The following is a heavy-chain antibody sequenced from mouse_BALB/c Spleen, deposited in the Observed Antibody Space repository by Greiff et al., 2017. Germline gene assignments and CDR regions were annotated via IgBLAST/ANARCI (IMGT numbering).Heavy chain of an antibody. V-gene: IGHV7-3*02. J-gene: IGHJ4*01. CDR3: ARDGAMDY. CDR1: GFTFTDYY. CDR2: IRNKANGYTT. Sequence: EVQVVESGGGLVQPGGSLRLSCATSGFTFTDYYMSWVRQPPGKALEWLGFIRNKANGYTTEYSASVKGRFTISRDNSQSILYLQMNTLRAEDSATYYCARDGAMDYWGQGTSVTVSS.